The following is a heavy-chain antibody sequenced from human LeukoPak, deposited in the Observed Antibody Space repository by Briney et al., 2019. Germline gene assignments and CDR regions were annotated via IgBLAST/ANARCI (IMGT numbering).Heavy chain of an antibody. D-gene: IGHD3-3*01. J-gene: IGHJ3*02. CDR2: IYHSGST. Sequence: PSQTLSLTCTVSGGSINSGGYYWSWIRQPPGKGLEWIGYIYHSGSTYYNPSLKGRVTISVDGSKNQFSLKLSSVTAADTAVYYCARADDFRSGYAFDTWGQGTMVTVSS. CDR3: ARADDFRSGYAFDT. V-gene: IGHV4-30-2*01. CDR1: GGSINSGGYY.